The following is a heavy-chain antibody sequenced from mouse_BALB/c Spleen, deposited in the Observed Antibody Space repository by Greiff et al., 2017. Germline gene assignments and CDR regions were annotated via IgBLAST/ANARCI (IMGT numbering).Heavy chain of an antibody. J-gene: IGHJ4*01. Sequence: EVMLVESGGGLVQPGGSRKLSCAASGFTFSSFGMHWVRQAPEKGLEWVAYISSGSSTIYYADIVKGRFTISRDNPKNTLFLQMTSLRSEDTAMYYCARSGRYGGYAMDYWGQGTSVTVSS. CDR3: ARSGRYGGYAMDY. CDR2: ISSGSSTI. D-gene: IGHD2-14*01. CDR1: GFTFSSFG. V-gene: IGHV5-17*02.